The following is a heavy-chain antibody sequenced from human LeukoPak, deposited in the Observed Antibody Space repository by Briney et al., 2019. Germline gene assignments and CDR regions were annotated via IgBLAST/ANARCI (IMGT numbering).Heavy chain of an antibody. CDR1: GGSISSSAYY. V-gene: IGHV4-39*07. D-gene: IGHD5-12*01. CDR3: ARGGGYSGYDFGY. Sequence: PSETLSLTCTVSGGSISSSAYYWGWIRQPPGKGLEWIGSIYSSESTYYNPSLKSRVTISVDTSKNQFSLNLSSVTAADTAVYYCARGGGYSGYDFGYWGQGTLVTVSS. J-gene: IGHJ4*02. CDR2: IYSSEST.